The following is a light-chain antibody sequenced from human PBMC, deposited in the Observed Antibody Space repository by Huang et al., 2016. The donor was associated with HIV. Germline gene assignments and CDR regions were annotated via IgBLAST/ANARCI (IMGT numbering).Light chain of an antibody. J-gene: IGKJ2*01. CDR1: QSVKKN. CDR3: QQYNNWPPYD. CDR2: CFS. V-gene: IGKV3-15*01. Sequence: DMVMTQSPGTLSVSPGERATLSCRASQSVKKNLAWYQQKPCPAPRLLISCFSTMDTGVPARFSGKGSETEFTLTITSVQSEDSAVYYCQQYNNWPPYDFGQGTKLEIK.